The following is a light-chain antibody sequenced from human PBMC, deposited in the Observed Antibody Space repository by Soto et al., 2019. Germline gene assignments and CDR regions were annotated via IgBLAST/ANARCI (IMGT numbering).Light chain of an antibody. CDR3: QQRSNWPPIT. CDR2: GAS. V-gene: IGKV3D-20*02. Sequence: EIVLTQSPGTLSLSPGERATLSCRASQSVSSSYLAWYQQKPGQAPRLLIYGASSRATGIPDRFSGSGSGTDFTLTLSRLEPEDFAVYYCQQRSNWPPITFGQGTRLEIK. CDR1: QSVSSSY. J-gene: IGKJ5*01.